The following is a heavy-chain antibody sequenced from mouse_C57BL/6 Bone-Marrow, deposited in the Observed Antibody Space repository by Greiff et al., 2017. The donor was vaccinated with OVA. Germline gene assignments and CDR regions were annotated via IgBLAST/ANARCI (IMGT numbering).Heavy chain of an antibody. CDR1: GFTFCDYG. Sequence: EVKVVESGGGLVKPGGSLKLSCAASGFTFCDYGMHWVRQAPEKGLEWVAYISSDSRTIYYSDTVKGRFTISRDNAKNTLFLQMTSLRSEDTAMYYCASDYYCGSSYPYAMDYWGQGTSVTVSS. V-gene: IGHV5-17*01. J-gene: IGHJ4*01. CDR3: ASDYYCGSSYPYAMDY. CDR2: ISSDSRTI. D-gene: IGHD1-1*01.